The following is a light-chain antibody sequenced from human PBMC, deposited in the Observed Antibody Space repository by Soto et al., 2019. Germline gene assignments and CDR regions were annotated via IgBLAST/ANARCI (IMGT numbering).Light chain of an antibody. V-gene: IGKV1-39*01. Sequence: DIQMTQSPSSLSASVGDSVTITCRASQTSTVFLSWYQQRPGEAPKLLIYAASTLHSGVPSRFSGSGSGTDFSLTLNNLQPEDFATYYCLQTFSTPWTFGQGTKV. CDR2: AAS. J-gene: IGKJ1*01. CDR1: QTSTVF. CDR3: LQTFSTPWT.